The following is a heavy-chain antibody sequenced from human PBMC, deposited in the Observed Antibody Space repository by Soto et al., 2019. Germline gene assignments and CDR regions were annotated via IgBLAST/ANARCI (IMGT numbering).Heavy chain of an antibody. D-gene: IGHD3-10*01. CDR1: GFPFTTYG. CDR2: ISYDGSNK. V-gene: IGHV3-30*03. Sequence: QVQLVESGGGVVQPGRSLRLSCAASGFPFTTYGMHWVREGPGKGLEWVAVISYDGSNKYYADSVKGRFTISRDNSKNWFYLQMNSLRPADTALDYCVGGQYYFDYRGQGTLVTVSS. CDR3: VGGQYYFDY. J-gene: IGHJ4*02.